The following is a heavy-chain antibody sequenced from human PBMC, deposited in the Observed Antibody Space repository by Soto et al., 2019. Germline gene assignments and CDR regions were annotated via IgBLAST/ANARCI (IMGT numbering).Heavy chain of an antibody. CDR3: ASQEVGTTLSY. CDR2: ITYSGSA. V-gene: IGHV4-39*01. D-gene: IGHD1-1*01. CDR1: GASFSSYY. J-gene: IGHJ4*02. Sequence: TSETLSLTCAVSGASFSSYYWVWIRQPPGKGLEWIGTITYSGSAVYNPSLKSRITASADRSKSQLSLRLGSVTAADTAVYYCASQEVGTTLSYWGQGTLVTVSS.